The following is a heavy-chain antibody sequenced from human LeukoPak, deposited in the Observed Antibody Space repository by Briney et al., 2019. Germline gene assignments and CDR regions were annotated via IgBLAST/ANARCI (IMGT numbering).Heavy chain of an antibody. CDR2: ISGSGNSI. V-gene: IGHV3-48*03. J-gene: IGHJ5*02. CDR3: ARGGSAASSNWFDA. CDR1: EFTFSIYE. D-gene: IGHD1-26*01. Sequence: GGSLRLSCAASEFTFSIYEMNWVRQTPGKGLEWLSYISGSGNSIYYADSVGGRFTISRDNAKNSLYLQMNSLRVEDTAVYYCARGGSAASSNWFDAWGQGTLVTVSS.